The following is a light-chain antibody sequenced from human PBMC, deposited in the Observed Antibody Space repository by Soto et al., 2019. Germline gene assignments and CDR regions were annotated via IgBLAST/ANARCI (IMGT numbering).Light chain of an antibody. CDR3: QQYGSSPPTWT. J-gene: IGKJ1*01. Sequence: EIVLTQSPGTLSLSPGERATLSCRASQSASSSYLAWYQQKPGQAPRLLIYGASSRATGIPDRSSGSGSGTDFTLTISRLEPEDFAVYYCQQYGSSPPTWTFGQGTKEDI. CDR1: QSASSSY. V-gene: IGKV3-20*01. CDR2: GAS.